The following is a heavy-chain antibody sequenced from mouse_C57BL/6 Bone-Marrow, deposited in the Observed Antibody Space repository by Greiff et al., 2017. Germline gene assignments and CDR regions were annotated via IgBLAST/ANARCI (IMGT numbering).Heavy chain of an antibody. D-gene: IGHD2-4*01. Sequence: QVQLQQPGAELVTPGASVKLSCKASGYTFTSYWMHWVKQRPGQGLEWIGEINPADSSTNYNQKFKGKSTLTVDKSSSTAYMQISSLTSEDSAVYYCARAGDYDLYAMDYWGQGTTVTVSS. CDR3: ARAGDYDLYAMDY. J-gene: IGHJ4*01. V-gene: IGHV1-69*01. CDR2: INPADSST. CDR1: GYTFTSYW.